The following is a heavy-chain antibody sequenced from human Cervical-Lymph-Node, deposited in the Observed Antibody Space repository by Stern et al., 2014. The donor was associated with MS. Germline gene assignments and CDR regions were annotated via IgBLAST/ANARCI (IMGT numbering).Heavy chain of an antibody. D-gene: IGHD6-19*01. Sequence: VQLLESGAEVKKPGSSVKVSCKASGGTFSSYTISWVRQAPGQGLEWMGRIIPILGIANYAQKFQGRVTITADKSTSTAYMELSSLRSEDTAVYYCARTDSSGWYYFDYWGQGTLVTVSS. CDR1: GGTFSSYT. CDR3: ARTDSSGWYYFDY. CDR2: IIPILGIA. V-gene: IGHV1-69*09. J-gene: IGHJ4*02.